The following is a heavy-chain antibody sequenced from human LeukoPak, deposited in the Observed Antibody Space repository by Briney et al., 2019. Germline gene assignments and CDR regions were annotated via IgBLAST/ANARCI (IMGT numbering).Heavy chain of an antibody. V-gene: IGHV3-30*02. CDR3: AKAVVAAGYYFDY. CDR1: GITFSSYG. CDR2: IRYDGSNK. J-gene: IGHJ4*02. D-gene: IGHD2-15*01. Sequence: PGGSLRLSCAASGITFSSYGMHWVRQAPGKGLEWVAFIRYDGSNKYYADSVKGRFTISRDNSKNTLYLQMNSLRAEDAAVYYCAKAVVAAGYYFDYWGQGTLVTVSS.